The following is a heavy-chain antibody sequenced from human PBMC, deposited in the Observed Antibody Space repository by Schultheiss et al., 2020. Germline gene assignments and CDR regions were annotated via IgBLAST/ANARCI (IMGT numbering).Heavy chain of an antibody. J-gene: IGHJ4*02. CDR3: ARVGGGGRLV. CDR1: GYTFTSYG. V-gene: IGHV1-18*01. Sequence: GESLKISCKASGYTFTSYGISWVRQAPGQGLEWMGWINAGNGNTKYSQKFQGRVTITRDTSASTAYMELRSLRSDDTAVYYCARVGGGGRLVWGQGTLVTVSS. CDR2: INAGNGNT. D-gene: IGHD3-9*01.